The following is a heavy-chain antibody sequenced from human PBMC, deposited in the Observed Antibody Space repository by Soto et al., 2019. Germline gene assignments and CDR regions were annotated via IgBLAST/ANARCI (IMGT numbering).Heavy chain of an antibody. CDR3: ARDQGIAVAGTGLDY. D-gene: IGHD6-19*01. Sequence: GGSLRLSCAASGFTFSSYGMHWVHQAPGKGLEWVAVIWYDGSNKYYADSVKGRFTISRDNSKNTLYLQMNSLRAEDTAVYYCARDQGIAVAGTGLDYWGQGTLVTVSS. V-gene: IGHV3-33*01. J-gene: IGHJ4*02. CDR2: IWYDGSNK. CDR1: GFTFSSYG.